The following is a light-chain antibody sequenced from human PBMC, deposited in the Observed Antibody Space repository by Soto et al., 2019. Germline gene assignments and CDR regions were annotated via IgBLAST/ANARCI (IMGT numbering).Light chain of an antibody. CDR1: SRDVGSYHL. CDR2: EVS. Sequence: QSALTQPASVSGSLGQSIIMSCTGTSRDVGSYHLVSWYQQHPGKAPKLMLYEVSKRPSGVSDRFSGSKSGNTASLTISGLQAEDETYYYCSSYAGGTTVVFGGGTKLTVL. V-gene: IGLV2-23*02. J-gene: IGLJ3*02. CDR3: SSYAGGTTVV.